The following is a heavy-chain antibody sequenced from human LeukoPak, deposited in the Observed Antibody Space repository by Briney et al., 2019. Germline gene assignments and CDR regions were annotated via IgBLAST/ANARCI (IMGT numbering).Heavy chain of an antibody. CDR1: GFTFSDYY. V-gene: IGHV3-11*01. CDR2: ISSSGSTI. Sequence: GGSLRLSCAASGFTFSDYYMSWIRQAPGKGLEWVSYISSSGSTIYYADSVKGRFTISKDNAKNSLYLQMNSLRAEDTAVYYCAKTLPPRIAAAVDHWGQGTLVTVSS. J-gene: IGHJ4*02. D-gene: IGHD6-13*01. CDR3: AKTLPPRIAAAVDH.